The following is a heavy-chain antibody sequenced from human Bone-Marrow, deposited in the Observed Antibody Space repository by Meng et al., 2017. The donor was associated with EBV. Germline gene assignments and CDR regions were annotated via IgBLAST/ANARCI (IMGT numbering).Heavy chain of an antibody. D-gene: IGHD5-18*01. CDR2: IHYTGST. J-gene: IGHJ4*02. V-gene: IGHV4-59*12. Sequence: QVQLQESGPGLVKPSETLSPTCPVSGGSISSYYWSWIRQPPGKGLEWIGSIHYTGSTYYYPSLKSRVTISGDTSKRQFSLKLSSVTAADTAVYYCARADVDTSMVNPKLSFDYWGQGTLVTVSS. CDR1: GGSISSYY. CDR3: ARADVDTSMVNPKLSFDY.